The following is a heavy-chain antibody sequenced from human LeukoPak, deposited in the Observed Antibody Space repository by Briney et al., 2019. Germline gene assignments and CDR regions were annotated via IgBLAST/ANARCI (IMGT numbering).Heavy chain of an antibody. CDR1: GGSISSYY. Sequence: SETLSLTCTVSGGSISSYYWSWIRQPAGKGLEWIGRIYTSGSTNYNPSLKSRVTMSVDTSKNQFSLKVSSVTAADTAVYYCARHPSCTTITHCSFDFWGRGTLVTVSS. V-gene: IGHV4-4*07. CDR2: IYTSGST. J-gene: IGHJ4*02. CDR3: ARHPSCTTITHCSFDF. D-gene: IGHD4-11*01.